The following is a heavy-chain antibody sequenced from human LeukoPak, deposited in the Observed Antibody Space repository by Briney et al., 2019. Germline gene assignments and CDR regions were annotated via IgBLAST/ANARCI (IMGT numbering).Heavy chain of an antibody. Sequence: GGSLRLSCAAAGFTFSRYWMTWVRQAPGKGLEWVANIKQDGGEKSYVDSVKGRFTISRDNAKNSLFLQMNSLRAEDTAIYYCARSVYSGYYYSSRYFDHWARGTLVTVSS. CDR2: IKQDGGEK. V-gene: IGHV3-7*01. J-gene: IGHJ2*01. D-gene: IGHD1-26*01. CDR1: GFTFSRYW. CDR3: ARSVYSGYYYSSRYFDH.